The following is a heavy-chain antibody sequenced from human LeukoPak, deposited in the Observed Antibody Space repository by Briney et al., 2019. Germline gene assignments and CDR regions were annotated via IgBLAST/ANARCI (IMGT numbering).Heavy chain of an antibody. CDR3: ARFGGPHAFDI. CDR2: IYTSGST. V-gene: IGHV4-4*07. CDR1: GGSISPYY. J-gene: IGHJ3*02. Sequence: SSETLSLTCTVSGGSISPYYWSWIRQPAGKGLEWIGRIYTSGSTNYNPSLKSRVTISVDTSKNQFSLKLSSVTAADTAVYYCARFGGPHAFDIWGQGTMVTVSS. D-gene: IGHD3-3*01.